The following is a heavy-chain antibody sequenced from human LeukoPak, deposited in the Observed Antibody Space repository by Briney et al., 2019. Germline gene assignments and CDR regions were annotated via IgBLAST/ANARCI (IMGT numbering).Heavy chain of an antibody. J-gene: IGHJ6*02. Sequence: SETLSLTCTVSGGSISSGGYYWSWIRQPPGKGLEWIGYIYHSGSTYYNPSLKSRVTISVDRSKNQFSLKLSSVTAADTAVYYCARLYCSGGNCYYALYSYAMDVWGQGTTVTVSS. CDR2: IYHSGST. D-gene: IGHD2-15*01. CDR1: GGSISSGGYY. V-gene: IGHV4-30-2*01. CDR3: ARLYCSGGNCYYALYSYAMDV.